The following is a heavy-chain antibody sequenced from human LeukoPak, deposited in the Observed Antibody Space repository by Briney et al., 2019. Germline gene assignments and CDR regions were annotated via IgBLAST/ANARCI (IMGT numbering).Heavy chain of an antibody. CDR1: GLTFDDYA. CDR2: ISWNSGSI. Sequence: TGGSLRLSCAASGLTFDDYAMHWVRQAPGKGLEWVSGISWNSGSIGYADSVKGRFTISRDNAKNSLYLQMNSLRAEDTALYYCAKDDSSGYYWGQGTLVTVSS. V-gene: IGHV3-9*01. J-gene: IGHJ4*02. CDR3: AKDDSSGYY. D-gene: IGHD3-22*01.